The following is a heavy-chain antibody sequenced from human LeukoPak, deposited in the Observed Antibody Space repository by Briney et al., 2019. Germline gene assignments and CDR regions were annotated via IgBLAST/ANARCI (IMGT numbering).Heavy chain of an antibody. CDR1: GFTFDDYA. V-gene: IGHV3-9*01. Sequence: GGSLRLSCAASGFTFDDYAMHWVRQAPGKGLEWVSGSAIIGYADSVKGRFTISRANSRNTLYLQMTFLTAEDTAVYYCAREALLPLSTSSYYLDYWGQGTLVAVSS. CDR3: AREALLPLSTSSYYLDY. CDR2: SAII. J-gene: IGHJ4*02. D-gene: IGHD6-6*01.